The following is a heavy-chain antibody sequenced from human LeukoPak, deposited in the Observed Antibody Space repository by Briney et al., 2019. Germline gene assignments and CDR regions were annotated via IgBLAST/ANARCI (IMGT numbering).Heavy chain of an antibody. V-gene: IGHV4-59*01. D-gene: IGHD1-26*01. J-gene: IGHJ4*02. CDR3: ARGRRKWELLS. CDR1: GGSISSYY. Sequence: PSETLSLTCTVSGGSISSYYWSWIRQPPGKGLEWIGYIYYSGSTNYNPSLKSRVTISVETSKNQFSLKLSSVTAADTAVYYCARGRRKWELLSWGQGTLVTVSS. CDR2: IYYSGST.